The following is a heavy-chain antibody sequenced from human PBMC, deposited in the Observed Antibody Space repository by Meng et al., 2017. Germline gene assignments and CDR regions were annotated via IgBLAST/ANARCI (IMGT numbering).Heavy chain of an antibody. V-gene: IGHV1-8*01. J-gene: IGHJ4*02. CDR2: MNPNSGNT. D-gene: IGHD3/OR15-3a*01. CDR1: GYTFTSYD. Sequence: QGQLVQSGSEVTKPGASVKVSCKASGYTFTSYDINWVRQATGQGLEWMGWMNPNSGNTGYAQKFQGRVTMTRNTSISTAYMELSSLRSEDTAVYYCARGPNRWTGFDYWGQGTLVTVSS. CDR3: ARGPNRWTGFDY.